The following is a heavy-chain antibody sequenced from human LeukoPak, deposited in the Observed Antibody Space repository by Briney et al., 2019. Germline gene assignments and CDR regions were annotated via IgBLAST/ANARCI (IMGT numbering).Heavy chain of an antibody. CDR1: GYTFTGYY. CDR2: INPNSGGT. V-gene: IGHV1-2*06. CDR3: ARGGLLSCSGGSCYLVDV. D-gene: IGHD2-15*01. J-gene: IGHJ6*04. Sequence: ASVKVSCKASGYTFTGYYMHWVRQAPGRGLEWMGRINPNSGGTNYAQKFQGRVTMTRDTSISTAYMELTRLRSDDTAVYYCARGGLLSCSGGSCYLVDVWGKGTTVTVSS.